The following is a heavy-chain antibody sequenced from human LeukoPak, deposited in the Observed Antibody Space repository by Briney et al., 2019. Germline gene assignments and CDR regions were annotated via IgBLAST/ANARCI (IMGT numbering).Heavy chain of an antibody. CDR1: GGSISSYY. D-gene: IGHD3-22*01. Sequence: SETLSLTCTVSGGSISSYYWSWIRQPPGKGLEWIGYIYYSGSTNYNPSLKSRVTILVDTSKNQFSLKLSSVTAADTAVYYCARVSYDSTLFDYWGQGTLVTVSS. CDR3: ARVSYDSTLFDY. V-gene: IGHV4-59*01. J-gene: IGHJ4*02. CDR2: IYYSGST.